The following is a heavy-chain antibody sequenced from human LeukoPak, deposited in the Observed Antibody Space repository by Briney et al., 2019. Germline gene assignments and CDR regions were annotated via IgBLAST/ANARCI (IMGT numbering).Heavy chain of an antibody. CDR3: ARDVAAAVNWFDP. J-gene: IGHJ5*02. V-gene: IGHV1-2*02. CDR1: GYTFTGYY. D-gene: IGHD6-13*01. CDR2: INPSSGGT. Sequence: ASVKVSCKASGYTFTGYYMHWVRQAPGQGLEWMGWINPSSGGTNYAQKFQGRVTMTRDTSISTAYMELSRLRSDDTAVYYCARDVAAAVNWFDPWGQGTLVTVSS.